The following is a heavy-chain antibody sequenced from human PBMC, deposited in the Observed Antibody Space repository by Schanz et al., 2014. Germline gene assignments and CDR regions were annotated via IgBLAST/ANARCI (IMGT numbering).Heavy chain of an antibody. V-gene: IGHV1-69*09. J-gene: IGHJ4*02. Sequence: QVQLVQSGAELRKPGTSVKVSCKTSGYTFSNDDINWVRQAIGQGLEWMGRIIPILGIANYAQKFQGRVTITADKSTFTAYMELSGLRSEDTAVYYCARDRLECGAECYSVEVFEIWGQGTLVIVSS. CDR2: IIPILGIA. CDR1: GYTFSNDD. CDR3: ARDRLECGAECYSVEVFEI. D-gene: IGHD2-21*01.